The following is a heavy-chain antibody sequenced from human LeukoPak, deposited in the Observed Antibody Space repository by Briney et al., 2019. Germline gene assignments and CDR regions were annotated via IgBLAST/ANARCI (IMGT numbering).Heavy chain of an antibody. CDR2: INWNGGST. V-gene: IGHV3-20*04. CDR1: GFNFDDYG. J-gene: IGHJ4*02. D-gene: IGHD6-19*01. CDR3: ARVYSSAWKYYYDY. Sequence: PGGSLRLSCAASGFNFDDYGMSWVRQAPGKWLEWVSGINWNGGSTGYADSVKGRFTISRDNAKTSLYLQMNSLRAEDTALYYCARVYSSAWKYYYDYWGQGTLVTVSS.